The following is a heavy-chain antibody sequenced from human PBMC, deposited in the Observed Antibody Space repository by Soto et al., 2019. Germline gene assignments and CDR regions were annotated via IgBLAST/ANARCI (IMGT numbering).Heavy chain of an antibody. V-gene: IGHV3-13*01. CDR1: GLTFSSYD. J-gene: IGHJ4*02. CDR3: ARGLHSSGWYDLGDY. D-gene: IGHD6-19*01. Sequence: QPGGSLRLSCAASGLTFSSYDMHWVRQATGKGLEWVSAIGTAGDTYYPGSVKGRFTISRENAKNSLYLQMNSLRAEDTAVYYCARGLHSSGWYDLGDYWGQGTLVTVSS. CDR2: IGTAGDT.